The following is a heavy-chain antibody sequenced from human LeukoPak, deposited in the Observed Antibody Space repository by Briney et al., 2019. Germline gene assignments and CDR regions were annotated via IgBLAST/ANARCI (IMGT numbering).Heavy chain of an antibody. CDR3: ARSDYSNYYYYMDV. V-gene: IGHV4-59*01. J-gene: IGHJ6*03. Sequence: PSETLSLTCTVSGGSISSYYWSWIRQPPGKGLEWIGYIYYSGSTNYNPSLKSRVTISVDTSKNQFSLKLSSVTAAGTAVYYCARSDYSNYYYYMDVWGKGTTVTVSS. CDR1: GGSISSYY. D-gene: IGHD4-11*01. CDR2: IYYSGST.